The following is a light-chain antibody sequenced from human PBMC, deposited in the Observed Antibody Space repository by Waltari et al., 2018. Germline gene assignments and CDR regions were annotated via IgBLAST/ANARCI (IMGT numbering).Light chain of an antibody. J-gene: IGLJ1*01. CDR3: SSYSTSLTPYV. CDR1: SSYVGGYNH. CDR2: DVS. V-gene: IGLV2-14*03. Sequence: QSSLTQPASVSGSPGQSITISCTCTSSYVGGYNHVSWYQQHPAKAPNLMIYDVSSRPSGVSNRFFGSKSGNTASLTISGLQAEDEAVYFCSSYSTSLTPYVFGPGTKVTVL.